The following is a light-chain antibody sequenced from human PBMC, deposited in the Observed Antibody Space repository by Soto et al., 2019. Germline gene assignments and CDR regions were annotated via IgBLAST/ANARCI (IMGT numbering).Light chain of an antibody. Sequence: EIVLTQSPDTLSLSPGEGATLSCRASQSVFRNYLAWYQQKPGQAPRLLIYGASNRATGIPDRFSGSGSGTDFTLTISSLEPEDFAVYYCQQRSNWPLTFGGGTKVDIK. CDR1: QSVFRNY. CDR3: QQRSNWPLT. V-gene: IGKV3D-20*02. CDR2: GAS. J-gene: IGKJ4*01.